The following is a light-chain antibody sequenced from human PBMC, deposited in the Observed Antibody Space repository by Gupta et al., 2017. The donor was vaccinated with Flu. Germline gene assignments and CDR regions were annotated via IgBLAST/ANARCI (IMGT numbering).Light chain of an antibody. CDR1: QSVSSSY. CDR2: GAS. CDR3: RQHGSTWRVT. V-gene: IGKV3-20*01. J-gene: IGKJ1*01. Sequence: VLTQSPGTLSLSPGERATLSCRASQSVSSSYLSWYQQQPGQAPRLLINGASSRATGIPDRFFSSGSGTAFITIISSLEAEDDFVYYCRQHGSTWRVTFGEGTTVEIK.